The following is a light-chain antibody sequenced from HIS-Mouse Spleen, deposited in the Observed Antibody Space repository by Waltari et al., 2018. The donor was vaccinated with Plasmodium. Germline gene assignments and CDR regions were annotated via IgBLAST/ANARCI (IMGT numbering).Light chain of an antibody. CDR2: GAS. V-gene: IGKV3-15*01. CDR3: QQYNNWSFT. CDR1: QSVSSN. J-gene: IGKJ3*01. Sequence: EIVMTQSPATLSVSPGERATLSCRASQSVSSNLAWYQQKPGHATRLLIYGASTRATGIPARFSGSGSGTEVTLTISSLQSEYFAVYYCQQYNNWSFTFGPGTKVDIK.